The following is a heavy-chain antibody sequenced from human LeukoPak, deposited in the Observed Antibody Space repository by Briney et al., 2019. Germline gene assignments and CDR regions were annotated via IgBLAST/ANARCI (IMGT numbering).Heavy chain of an antibody. V-gene: IGHV3-15*01. CDR2: IIRRMSGGET. D-gene: IGHD3-22*01. CDR3: TTYRYSYDVTGYSYFDY. J-gene: IGHJ4*02. CDR1: GLSFSNAW. Sequence: GRSLRLSCTASGLSFSNAWMSWVRQAPGKGLEWVGRIIRRMSGGETAYAAPVRGRFTISRDDSQNTLYLQMNSLKTEDTAVYYCTTYRYSYDVTGYSYFDYWGQGIPVTVSS.